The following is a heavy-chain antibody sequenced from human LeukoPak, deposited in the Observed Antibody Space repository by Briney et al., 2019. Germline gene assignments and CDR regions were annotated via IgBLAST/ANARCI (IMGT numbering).Heavy chain of an antibody. J-gene: IGHJ5*02. CDR1: GYTFTSFD. Sequence: GASVKVSCKASGYTFTSFDINWVRQATGQGLEWMGWMNYNSGNTGYAQKFQGRVIMTRNISISTAYMELSSLRSEDTAVYYCARQGRYCSGGSCYSLKGWFDPWGQGTLVTVSS. CDR2: MNYNSGNT. CDR3: ARQGRYCSGGSCYSLKGWFDP. D-gene: IGHD2-15*01. V-gene: IGHV1-8*01.